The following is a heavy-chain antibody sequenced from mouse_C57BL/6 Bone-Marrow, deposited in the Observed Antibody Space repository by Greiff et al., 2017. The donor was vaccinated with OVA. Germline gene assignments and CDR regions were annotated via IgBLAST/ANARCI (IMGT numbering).Heavy chain of an antibody. CDR3: ARRAGKGGFDY. V-gene: IGHV1-64*01. Sequence: VQLQQPGAELVQPGASVQLSCKASGYTFTSYWLHWVTQRPGHGLEWIGMIHPNSGSTNSNEKFKSKATLTVDKSSSTAYMQLSSLTSEDSAVDYCARRAGKGGFDYWGQGTTLTVSS. CDR2: IHPNSGST. J-gene: IGHJ2*01. CDR1: GYTFTSYW. D-gene: IGHD3-1*01.